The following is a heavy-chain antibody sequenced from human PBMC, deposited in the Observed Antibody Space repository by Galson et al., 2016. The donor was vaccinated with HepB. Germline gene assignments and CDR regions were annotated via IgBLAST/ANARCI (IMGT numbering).Heavy chain of an antibody. CDR1: GFTFSRHA. Sequence: SLRLSCAVSGFTFSRHAMSWVRQAPGKGLEWVSGISGSGGSTYYADSVKGRFTISRDNSKNTLYLQMSSLRSDDTAVYYCAKDDRPSGYSSSWGQGTLVTVSS. CDR2: ISGSGGST. CDR3: AKDDRPSGYSSS. J-gene: IGHJ4*02. V-gene: IGHV3-23*01. D-gene: IGHD6-13*01.